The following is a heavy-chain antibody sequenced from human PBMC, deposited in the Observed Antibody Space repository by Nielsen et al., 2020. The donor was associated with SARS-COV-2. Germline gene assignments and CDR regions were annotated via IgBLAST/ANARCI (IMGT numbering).Heavy chain of an antibody. CDR1: GYTFTSYA. J-gene: IGHJ6*02. V-gene: IGHV1-3*01. CDR2: INAGNGNT. Sequence: ASVKVSCKASGYTFTSYAMHWVRQAPGQRLEWMGWINAGNGNTKYSQKLQGRVTMTRDTSTSTVYMELSSLRSEDTAVYYCARELNPNYDFWSGYPYYGMDVWGQGTTVTVSS. CDR3: ARELNPNYDFWSGYPYYGMDV. D-gene: IGHD3-3*01.